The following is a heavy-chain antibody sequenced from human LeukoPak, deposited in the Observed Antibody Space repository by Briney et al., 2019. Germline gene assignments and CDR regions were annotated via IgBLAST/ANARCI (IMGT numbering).Heavy chain of an antibody. CDR3: ARYCVSTNCDVSSHYGMDV. D-gene: IGHD2-2*01. CDR2: ISGGGDRT. CDR1: GFTFITYA. Sequence: GGSLRLSCAASGFTFITYAMSSGRQAPRKGLEWVSAISGGGDRTFHADSVEGRFTVSRDNSKNTLHLQMNSLRAEDTAEYYCARYCVSTNCDVSSHYGMDVWGQGATVTVSS. J-gene: IGHJ6*02. V-gene: IGHV3-23*01.